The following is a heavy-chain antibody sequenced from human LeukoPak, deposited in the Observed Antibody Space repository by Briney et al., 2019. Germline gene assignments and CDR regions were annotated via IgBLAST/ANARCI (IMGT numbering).Heavy chain of an antibody. CDR3: AIRGYGDYAPFDW. CDR2: IDPNSGGT. D-gene: IGHD4-17*01. J-gene: IGHJ4*02. V-gene: IGHV1-2*02. Sequence: ASVKVSCKASGYTFTGYYMHWVRQAPGQGLEWMGWIDPNSGGTNYAQKFQGRVTMTRDTSISTAYLQWSSLRASGTAMYYCAIRGYGDYAPFDWWGQGTLVTVSP. CDR1: GYTFTGYY.